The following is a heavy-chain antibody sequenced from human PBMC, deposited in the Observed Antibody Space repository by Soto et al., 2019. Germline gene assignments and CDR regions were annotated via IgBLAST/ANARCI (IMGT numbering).Heavy chain of an antibody. J-gene: IGHJ6*04. Sequence: QVRLQESGPGLVKPSETLSLTCTVSGASISRYYWSWIRQSPGKGLEWIGYLYNTGSTIYNPSLKSRATISEDPSKNQFSLKMTSVTAADTAVYYWARDLWGYGGVASYPLDVWGKGPTVTVSS. D-gene: IGHD2-21*02. CDR1: GASISRYY. V-gene: IGHV4-59*01. CDR3: ARDLWGYGGVASYPLDV. CDR2: LYNTGST.